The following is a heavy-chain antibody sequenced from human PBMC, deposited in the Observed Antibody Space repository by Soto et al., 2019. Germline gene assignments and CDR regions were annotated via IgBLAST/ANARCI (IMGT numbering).Heavy chain of an antibody. Sequence: QLQLQESGPGLVKPSETLSLTCNVSGVSISDTSYYWGWIRQPPGKGLEWIGTVYFNGTTFYNPSLKSRLTISVDRSKNQISLRLTSVTAADTAVYYCARQASYWGQGTLVAVSS. V-gene: IGHV4-39*01. J-gene: IGHJ4*02. CDR3: ARQASY. CDR2: VYFNGTT. CDR1: GVSISDTSYY.